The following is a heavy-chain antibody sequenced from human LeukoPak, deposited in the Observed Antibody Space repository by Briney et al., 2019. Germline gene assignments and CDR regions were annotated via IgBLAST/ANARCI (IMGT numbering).Heavy chain of an antibody. V-gene: IGHV3-21*01. CDR3: ARDMETVTTIDY. D-gene: IGHD4-11*01. Sequence: PGGSLRLSRAASGFTFSRYSMNWVRQAPGKGLEWVSSISAYGNSIYYADSMRGRFTISRDNAKNSLYLQMNSLRAEDTAVYYCARDMETVTTIDYWGQGTLVSVSS. CDR1: GFTFSRYS. J-gene: IGHJ4*02. CDR2: ISAYGNSI.